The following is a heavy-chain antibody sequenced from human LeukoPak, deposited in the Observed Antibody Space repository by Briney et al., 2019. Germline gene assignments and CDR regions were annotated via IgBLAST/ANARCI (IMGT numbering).Heavy chain of an antibody. J-gene: IGHJ6*02. CDR2: VTGSGGST. V-gene: IGHV3-23*01. D-gene: IGHD1-26*01. CDR1: GFTFSSYA. Sequence: GGSLRLSCAASGFTFSSYAMSWVRQAPGKGLEWVSSVTGSGGSTYYADSVKGRFTISRDNSKNTVYLQMNSLRAEDTALYYCAKVGARGSYSYFYVMDVWGQGTLVTVSS. CDR3: AKVGARGSYSYFYVMDV.